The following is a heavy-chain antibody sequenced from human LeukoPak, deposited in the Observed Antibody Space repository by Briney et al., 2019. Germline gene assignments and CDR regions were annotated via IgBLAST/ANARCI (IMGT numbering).Heavy chain of an antibody. J-gene: IGHJ4*02. CDR1: GGSISSSSYY. CDR2: IYYSGST. Sequence: SETLSLTCTVSGGSISSSSYYWGWIRQPPGKGLEWIGSIYYSGSTYYNPSLKSRVTISVDTSKNQFSLKLSSVTAADTAVYYCARGGYDYDILTGFDYWGQGTLVTVSS. D-gene: IGHD3-9*01. V-gene: IGHV4-39*07. CDR3: ARGGYDYDILTGFDY.